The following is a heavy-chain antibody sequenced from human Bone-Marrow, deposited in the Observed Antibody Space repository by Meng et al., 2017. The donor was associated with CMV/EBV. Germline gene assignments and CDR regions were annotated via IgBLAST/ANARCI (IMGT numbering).Heavy chain of an antibody. V-gene: IGHV3-7*01. CDR3: ARDQNYYDSSGYYYDYDDAFDI. Sequence: GESLKISCAGSGFTFSSHWMSWVRQAPGKGLEWVANINQDGSAQYYVDSVKGRLTISRDNAKNSLYLQMNSLRAEDTAVYYCARDQNYYDSSGYYYDYDDAFDIWGQGTMVTVSS. CDR1: GFTFSSHW. J-gene: IGHJ3*02. D-gene: IGHD3-22*01. CDR2: INQDGSAQ.